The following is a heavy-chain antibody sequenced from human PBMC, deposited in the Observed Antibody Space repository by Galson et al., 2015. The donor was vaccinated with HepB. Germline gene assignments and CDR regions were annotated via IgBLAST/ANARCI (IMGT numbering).Heavy chain of an antibody. CDR3: ARDPGDCSGGSCYGY. V-gene: IGHV1-69*10. Sequence: SVKVSCKASGGTFSSYAISWVRQAPGQGLEWMGGIIPIFGIANYAQKFQGRVTITADKSTSTAYMELSSLRSEDTAVYYCARDPGDCSGGSCYGYWGQGTLVTVSS. CDR2: IIPIFGIA. CDR1: GGTFSSYA. J-gene: IGHJ4*02. D-gene: IGHD2-15*01.